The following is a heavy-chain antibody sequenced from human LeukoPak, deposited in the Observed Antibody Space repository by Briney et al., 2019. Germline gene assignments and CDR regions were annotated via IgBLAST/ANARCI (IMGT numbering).Heavy chain of an antibody. D-gene: IGHD4-17*01. Sequence: GGSLRLSCAASGFAFSDYALIWVRQAPGKGLEWISAIRGTGGTTYYADSVKGRCTISRDNSRNTVYLQMNSLRAEDTALYFCGKDPNGDYVGAFDFWGPGTMVTVSS. J-gene: IGHJ3*01. CDR1: GFAFSDYA. V-gene: IGHV3-23*01. CDR3: GKDPNGDYVGAFDF. CDR2: IRGTGGTT.